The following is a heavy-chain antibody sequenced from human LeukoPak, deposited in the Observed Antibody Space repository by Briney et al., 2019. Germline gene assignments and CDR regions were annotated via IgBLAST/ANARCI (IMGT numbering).Heavy chain of an antibody. V-gene: IGHV3-30*02. CDR2: IWYDGSNK. CDR1: GFTFSNYG. CDR3: AKVLAVTSYGAKSIFDH. Sequence: GGSLRLSCAASGFTFSNYGVHWVRQAPGKGLEWVAFIWYDGSNKYYADSVKGRFTISRDNSKNTVYLQMNSLRAEDTAVYYCAKVLAVTSYGAKSIFDHWGQGTLVTVSS. D-gene: IGHD4-23*01. J-gene: IGHJ4*02.